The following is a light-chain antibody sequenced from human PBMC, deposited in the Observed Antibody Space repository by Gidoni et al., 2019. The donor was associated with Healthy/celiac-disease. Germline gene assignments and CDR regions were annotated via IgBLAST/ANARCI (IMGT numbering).Light chain of an antibody. J-gene: IGKJ1*01. CDR2: GAS. V-gene: IGKV3-15*01. CDR3: QQYNNWPPWT. CDR1: QIVSRN. Sequence: EIVMPQSPATLSVSPGERATLSCRASQIVSRNLAWYQQKPGQAPRLVIYGASTRATGIPARFSGSGSGTEFTLTISSLQSEYFAVYYCQQYNNWPPWTFGQGTKVEIK.